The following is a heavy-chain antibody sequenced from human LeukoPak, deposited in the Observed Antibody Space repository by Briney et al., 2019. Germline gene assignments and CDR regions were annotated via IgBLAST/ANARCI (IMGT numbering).Heavy chain of an antibody. Sequence: GGSLRLSCAASGFTFSSYSMNWVRQAPGKGLEWVSSISSSSSYIYYADSVKGRFTISRDNAKNSLYLQMNSLRAEDTAVYYCARDIYSSGNHAGYWGQGTLVTVSS. CDR2: ISSSSSYI. CDR3: ARDIYSSGNHAGY. J-gene: IGHJ4*02. V-gene: IGHV3-21*01. D-gene: IGHD6-19*01. CDR1: GFTFSSYS.